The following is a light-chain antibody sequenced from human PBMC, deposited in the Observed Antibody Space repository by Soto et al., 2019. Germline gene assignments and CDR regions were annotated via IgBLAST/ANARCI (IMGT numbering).Light chain of an antibody. CDR3: QHYNSFSRT. J-gene: IGKJ1*01. CDR1: QDIAIY. Sequence: IQLTQFPASLSASVGDRVTFTCRASQDIAIYLAWYQQKPGEAPNLLIHTASTLHGGVPSRFSGSGSGTDFTLTITRLQPDDFATYYCQHYNSFSRTFGQGTRWIS. V-gene: IGKV1-9*01. CDR2: TAS.